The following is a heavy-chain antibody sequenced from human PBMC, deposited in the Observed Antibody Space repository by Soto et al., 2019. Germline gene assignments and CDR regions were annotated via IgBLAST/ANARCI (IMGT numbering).Heavy chain of an antibody. D-gene: IGHD5-12*01. CDR1: GGSVSSGSYY. CDR3: ARGGGDGYSGYDYYYFDY. J-gene: IGHJ4*02. CDR2: IYYSGST. V-gene: IGHV4-61*01. Sequence: SETLSLTCTVSGGSVSSGSYYWSWIRQPPGKGLEWIGYIYYSGSTNYNPSLKSRVTISVDTSKNQFSLKLSSVTAADTAVYYCARGGGDGYSGYDYYYFDYWTQGALVT.